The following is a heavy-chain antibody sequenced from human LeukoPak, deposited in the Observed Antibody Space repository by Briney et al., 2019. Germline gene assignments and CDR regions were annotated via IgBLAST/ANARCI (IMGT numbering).Heavy chain of an antibody. CDR2: INPSGGST. V-gene: IGHV1-46*01. J-gene: IGHJ6*02. Sequence: AASVKVSCKPSGYRFTDYAITWVRQAPGQGLEWMGIINPSGGSTSYAQKFQGRVTMTRDTSTSTVYMELSSLRSEDTAVYYCARDLTPNTAVARPYYYYGMDVWGQGTTVTVSS. CDR1: GYRFTDYA. D-gene: IGHD6-19*01. CDR3: ARDLTPNTAVARPYYYYGMDV.